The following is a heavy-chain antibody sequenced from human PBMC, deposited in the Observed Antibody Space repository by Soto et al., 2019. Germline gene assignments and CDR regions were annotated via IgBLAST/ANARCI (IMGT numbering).Heavy chain of an antibody. CDR3: ARHLTGTTANYYYYYMDV. J-gene: IGHJ6*03. CDR1: GGSISSYY. Sequence: LSETLSLTCTVSGGSISSYYWSWIRQPPGKGLGWIGYIYYSGSTNYNPSLKSRVTISVDTSKNQFSLKLSSVTAADTAVYYCARHLTGTTANYYYYYMDVWGKGTTVTVSS. CDR2: IYYSGST. V-gene: IGHV4-59*08. D-gene: IGHD1-7*01.